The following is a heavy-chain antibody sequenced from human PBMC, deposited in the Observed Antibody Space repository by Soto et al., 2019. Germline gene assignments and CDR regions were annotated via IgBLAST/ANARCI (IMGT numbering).Heavy chain of an antibody. CDR3: AREGESGFGMDV. Sequence: QVQLQESGPGLVKPSETLSLTCNVSGGSIRSYYWSWVRQPAGKPLEWIGRIYTSGSTNYNPSLKSRVSMSVDTSKNQFSLEVTSVTAADTAVYYCAREGESGFGMDVWGLGTTVTVSS. J-gene: IGHJ6*02. D-gene: IGHD3-3*01. CDR1: GGSIRSYY. CDR2: IYTSGST. V-gene: IGHV4-4*07.